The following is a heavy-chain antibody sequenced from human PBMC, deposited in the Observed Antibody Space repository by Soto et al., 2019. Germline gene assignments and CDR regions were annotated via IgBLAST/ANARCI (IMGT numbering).Heavy chain of an antibody. CDR1: GFTFDDYS. D-gene: IGHD6-13*01. V-gene: IGHV3-43*01. Sequence: GSLRLSCAASGFTFDDYSMHWVRQAPGKGLEWVSLISWDGGSTYYADSVKGRFTISRDNSKNSLYLHMNSLRTEDTALYYCAKGRSWYIDYWGQGTLVTVSS. CDR2: ISWDGGST. CDR3: AKGRSWYIDY. J-gene: IGHJ4*02.